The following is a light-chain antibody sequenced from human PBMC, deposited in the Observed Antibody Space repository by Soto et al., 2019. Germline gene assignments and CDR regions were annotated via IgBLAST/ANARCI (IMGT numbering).Light chain of an antibody. CDR3: QQDRT. CDR1: QSISSW. V-gene: IGKV1-5*01. CDR2: DAS. Sequence: DIQMTQSPSTLSASVGDRVTITCRASQSISSWLAWYQQKPGKAPKLLIYDASSLESGVPSRFSGSGSGTEFTLTISSLQPDDFATYCCQQDRTFGQGTKVEIK. J-gene: IGKJ1*01.